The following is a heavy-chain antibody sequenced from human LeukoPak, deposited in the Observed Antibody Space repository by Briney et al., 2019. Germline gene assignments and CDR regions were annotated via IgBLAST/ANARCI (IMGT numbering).Heavy chain of an antibody. V-gene: IGHV4-59*08. Sequence: SETLSLTCTVSGGSISSYYWSWIRQPPGKGLEWIGYIYYSGSTNYNPSLKSRVTISVDTSKNQFSLKLSSVTAADTAVYYCARHRDAGYFLYYFDYWGQGTLVTVSS. D-gene: IGHD3-9*01. CDR2: IYYSGST. CDR1: GGSISSYY. J-gene: IGHJ4*02. CDR3: ARHRDAGYFLYYFDY.